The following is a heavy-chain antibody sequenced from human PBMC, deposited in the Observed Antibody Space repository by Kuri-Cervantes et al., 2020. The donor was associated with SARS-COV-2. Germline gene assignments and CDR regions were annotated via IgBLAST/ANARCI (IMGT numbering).Heavy chain of an antibody. J-gene: IGHJ6*04. D-gene: IGHD4-23*01. CDR2: INHSGST. V-gene: IGHV4-38-2*02. Sequence: SETLSLTCTVSGYSISSGYYWGWIRQPPGKGLEGIGEINHSGSTNYNPSLKSRVTISVDTSKNQFSLKLISVTAADTAVYYCARPGGFLDVWGKGTTVTVSS. CDR1: GYSISSGYY. CDR3: ARPGGFLDV.